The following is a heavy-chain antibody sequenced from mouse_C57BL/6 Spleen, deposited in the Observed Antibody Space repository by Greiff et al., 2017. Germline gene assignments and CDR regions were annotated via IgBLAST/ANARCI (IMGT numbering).Heavy chain of an antibody. CDR3: ARYYYVSSYGY. CDR2: IHPNSGST. V-gene: IGHV1-64*01. D-gene: IGHD1-1*01. CDR1: GYTFTSYW. Sequence: VQLQQPGAELVKPGASVKLSCKASGYTFTSYWMHWVKQRPGQGLAWIGMIHPNSGSTNYNEKFKSKATLTVDKSSSTAYMQLSSLTSEDSAVYYCARYYYVSSYGYWGQGTTLTVSS. J-gene: IGHJ2*01.